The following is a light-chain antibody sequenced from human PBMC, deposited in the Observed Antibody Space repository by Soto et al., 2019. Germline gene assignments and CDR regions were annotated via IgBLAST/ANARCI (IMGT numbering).Light chain of an antibody. Sequence: EVVMTQSPATLSLSPGERATLSCRASQGVSNNLAWYQQKPGQAPRLIIYGASTRATGIPVRFSGSGSGTEFTLTISSLQSEDFALYYCQQYNNWPPWTFGQGTKVEMK. CDR3: QQYNNWPPWT. CDR2: GAS. V-gene: IGKV3-15*01. CDR1: QGVSNN. J-gene: IGKJ1*01.